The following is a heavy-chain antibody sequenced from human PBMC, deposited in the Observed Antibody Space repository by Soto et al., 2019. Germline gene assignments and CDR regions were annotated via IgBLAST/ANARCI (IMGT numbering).Heavy chain of an antibody. J-gene: IGHJ6*02. CDR2: ISYDGSNK. CDR1: GFTFSSYA. D-gene: IGHD5-18*01. Sequence: GSLRLSCAASGFTFSSYAMHWVRQAPGKGLEWVAVISYDGSNKYYADSVKGRFTISRDNSKNTLYLQMNSLRAEDTAVYYCASGYSYGYAWGRGTTVTVSS. CDR3: ASGYSYGYA. V-gene: IGHV3-30-3*01.